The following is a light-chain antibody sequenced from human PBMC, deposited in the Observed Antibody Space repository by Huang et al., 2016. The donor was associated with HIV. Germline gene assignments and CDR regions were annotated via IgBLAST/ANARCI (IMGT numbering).Light chain of an antibody. V-gene: IGKV3-15*01. J-gene: IGKJ4*01. CDR1: QSISSN. CDR3: QQYNNWPPLT. Sequence: EVVMTQSPNTLSVSPGERATLSCRASQSISSNLAWYQQKPGQAPSLLIYRASARATGVPARFSGSGSGTEFTLTISSLQSEDFAIYYCQQYNNWPPLTFGGGTKVEI. CDR2: RAS.